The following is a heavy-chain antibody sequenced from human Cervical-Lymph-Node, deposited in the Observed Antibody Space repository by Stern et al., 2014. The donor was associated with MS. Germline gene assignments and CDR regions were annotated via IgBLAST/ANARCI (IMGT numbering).Heavy chain of an antibody. CDR3: AVTPGTNWFDP. V-gene: IGHV4-30-4*01. Sequence: QVQLQESGPGLVKPSQTLSLTCTASGGSISSEDNYWTWISQHPGKGLEWIGYIHYAGTTYYDPSLKSRVTISLDRSKNQFSLKMKSVTAADTAVYFCAVTPGTNWFDPWGQGTLVTVSS. J-gene: IGHJ5*02. CDR2: IHYAGTT. CDR1: GGSISSEDNY. D-gene: IGHD2-21*02.